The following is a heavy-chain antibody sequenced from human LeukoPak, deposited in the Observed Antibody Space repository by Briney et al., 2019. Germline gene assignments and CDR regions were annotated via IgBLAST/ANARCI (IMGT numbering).Heavy chain of an antibody. CDR2: IKQDGTEK. D-gene: IGHD6-6*01. V-gene: IGHV3-7*01. J-gene: IGHJ4*02. CDR3: AKDPTSSSALDY. Sequence: PGGSLRLSCAASGFTFTTYWMSWVRQAPGKGLEWVANIKQDGTEKYYVDSVKGRFTISRDNSKNTLYLQMDSLRAEDTALYYCAKDPTSSSALDYWGLGTLVTVSS. CDR1: GFTFTTYW.